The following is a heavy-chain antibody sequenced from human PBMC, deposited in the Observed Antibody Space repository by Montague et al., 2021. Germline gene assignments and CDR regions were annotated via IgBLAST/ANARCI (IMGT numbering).Heavy chain of an antibody. V-gene: IGHV4-59*08. CDR1: SGSIFHAH. D-gene: IGHD3-10*01. CDR3: AKQDYFVSGTSYKGFDP. Sequence: SETLSLTCTVSSGSIFHAHWSWVRQPPEKGLEWLGSMFYGGATSNNPPLKSRVTMSIDTSTNQFSLKLSFVTAADTAVYYCAKQDYFVSGTSYKGFDPWGQGILVTVSS. J-gene: IGHJ5*02. CDR2: MFYGGAT.